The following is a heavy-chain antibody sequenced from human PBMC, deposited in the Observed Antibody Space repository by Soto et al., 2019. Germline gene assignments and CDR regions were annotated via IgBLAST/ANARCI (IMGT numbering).Heavy chain of an antibody. V-gene: IGHV4-34*01. CDR3: ARVRDYDFWSGYFDY. CDR2: INHSGST. Sequence: SETLSLTCAVYGGSFSGYYWSWIRQPPGKGLEWIGEINHSGSTNYNPSLKSRVTISVDTSKNQFSLKLSSVTAADTAVYYCARVRDYDFWSGYFDYWGQGTLVTVSS. CDR1: GGSFSGYY. D-gene: IGHD3-3*01. J-gene: IGHJ4*02.